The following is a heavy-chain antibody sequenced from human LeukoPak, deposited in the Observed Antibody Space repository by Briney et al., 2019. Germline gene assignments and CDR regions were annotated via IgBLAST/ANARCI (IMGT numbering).Heavy chain of an antibody. CDR2: INHSGST. D-gene: IGHD3-10*01. V-gene: IGHV4-34*01. J-gene: IGHJ5*02. CDR3: ARETMVRGVRPKRSDP. Sequence: SETLSLTCAVYGGSFSGYYWSWIRQPPGKGLEWIGEINHSGSTNYNPSLKSRVTISVDTSKNQFSLKLSSVTAADTAVYYCARETMVRGVRPKRSDPWGQGTLVTVSS. CDR1: GGSFSGYY.